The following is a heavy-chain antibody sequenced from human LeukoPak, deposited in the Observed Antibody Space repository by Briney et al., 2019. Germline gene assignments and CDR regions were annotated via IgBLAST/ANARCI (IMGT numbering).Heavy chain of an antibody. V-gene: IGHV3-7*01. D-gene: IGHD3-3*01. Sequence: PGGSLRLSCAASGFTFSSFYMNWIRQAPGKGLEWVATIDKDGSEKYYADSVKGRFTISRDNAKNSLSLEMNSLRVEDTAVYYCARIFGYYYYYLDVWGKGTPVTVSS. CDR2: IDKDGSEK. CDR3: ARIFGYYYYYLDV. J-gene: IGHJ6*03. CDR1: GFTFSSFY.